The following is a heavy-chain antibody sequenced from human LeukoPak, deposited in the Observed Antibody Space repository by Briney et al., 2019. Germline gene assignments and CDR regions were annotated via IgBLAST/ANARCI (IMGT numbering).Heavy chain of an antibody. CDR3: TRESGGNSHY. J-gene: IGHJ4*02. V-gene: IGHV3-74*01. D-gene: IGHD4-23*01. Sequence: GGSLRLSCAASGFTFSSYWMHWVRQVPGKGLVWVSRINTDGSSTRYADSVKGRFTISRDNAKNTLYLHMNSLRAEDTAVYYCTRESGGNSHYWGQGTLVTVSS. CDR2: INTDGSST. CDR1: GFTFSSYW.